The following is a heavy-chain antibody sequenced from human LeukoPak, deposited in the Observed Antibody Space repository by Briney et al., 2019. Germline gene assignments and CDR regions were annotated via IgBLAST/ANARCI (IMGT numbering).Heavy chain of an antibody. Sequence: SETLSLTCTVSGGSISSYYWSWTRQPPGKGLEWIGYIYYSGSTNYNPSLKSRVTISVDTSKNQFSLKLSSVTAADTAVYYCARGSDSGYDKIENWFDPWGQGTLVTVSS. J-gene: IGHJ5*02. V-gene: IGHV4-59*01. CDR2: IYYSGST. CDR1: GGSISSYY. D-gene: IGHD5-12*01. CDR3: ARGSDSGYDKIENWFDP.